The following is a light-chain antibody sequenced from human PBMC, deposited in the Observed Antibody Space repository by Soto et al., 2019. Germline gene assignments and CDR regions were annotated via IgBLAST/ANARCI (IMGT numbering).Light chain of an antibody. J-gene: IGKJ3*01. Sequence: EIVLTQSPGTLSLSPGERATLSCRASQSVSSNYLAWYRQNPGQAPRLLIYHAYTRVTGIPDRFSGSGSGADFSLTISRLEPEDFAVYYCQQDGSSPLTFGPGTRVDIK. CDR2: HAY. CDR1: QSVSSNY. V-gene: IGKV3-20*01. CDR3: QQDGSSPLT.